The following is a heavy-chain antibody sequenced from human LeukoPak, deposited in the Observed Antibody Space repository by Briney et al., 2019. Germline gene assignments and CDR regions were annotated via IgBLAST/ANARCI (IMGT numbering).Heavy chain of an antibody. CDR3: ATGGKFDFWSGYHIDN. J-gene: IGHJ4*02. Sequence: GGSLRLSCEVSGFTFSSNAMHWVRQAPGKGLEWVAVISYDGSNKNFADFVKGRFTVSRDNSKHTLYLHMNSLRSDDTAMYYCATGGKFDFWSGYHIDNWGRGTLVTVSS. CDR1: GFTFSSNA. V-gene: IGHV3-30*04. D-gene: IGHD3-3*01. CDR2: ISYDGSNK.